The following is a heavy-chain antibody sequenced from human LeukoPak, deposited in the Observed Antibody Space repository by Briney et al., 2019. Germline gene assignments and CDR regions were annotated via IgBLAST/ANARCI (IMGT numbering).Heavy chain of an antibody. J-gene: IGHJ4*02. D-gene: IGHD5-24*01. V-gene: IGHV3-48*01. CDR3: ARDERWVDFDH. Sequence: HPGGSLRLSCAASGFTFSTYTMSWVRQAPGKGLEWVSHISSSSSTIYYADSVKGRFTVSRDNAKNSLYLQMNSLRAEDTAVYYSARDERWVDFDHWGQGTLVTVSS. CDR1: GFTFSTYT. CDR2: ISSSSSTI.